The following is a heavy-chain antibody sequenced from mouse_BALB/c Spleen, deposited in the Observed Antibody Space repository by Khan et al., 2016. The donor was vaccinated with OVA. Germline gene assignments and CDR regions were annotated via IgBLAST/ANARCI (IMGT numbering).Heavy chain of an antibody. V-gene: IGHV2-9*02. D-gene: IGHD1-1*01. Sequence: QVQLQQSGPGLVAPSQSLSITCTVSGFSLTNYGVHWVRQPPREGLEWLGVIWAGGSTNYNSALMSKLSISKDNSKSQVFLKINSLQNNYTTMYYCTRPYYGSACFAYWGPGTLIPVSA. CDR3: TRPYYGSACFAY. J-gene: IGHJ3*01. CDR2: IWAGGST. CDR1: GFSLTNYG.